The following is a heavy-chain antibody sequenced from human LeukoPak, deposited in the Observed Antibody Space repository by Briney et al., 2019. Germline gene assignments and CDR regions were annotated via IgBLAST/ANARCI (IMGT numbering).Heavy chain of an antibody. V-gene: IGHV4-59*08. CDR1: GGSISSYY. CDR3: ARGPGYCSSTSCQRDS. CDR2: IYYSGST. D-gene: IGHD2-2*01. Sequence: PSETLSLTCTVSGGSISSYYWSWIRQPPGKGLEWIGYIYYSGSTNYNPSLKSRVTISVDTSKNQFSLKLSSVTAADTAVYYCARGPGYCSSTSCQRDSWGQGTLVTVSS. J-gene: IGHJ4*02.